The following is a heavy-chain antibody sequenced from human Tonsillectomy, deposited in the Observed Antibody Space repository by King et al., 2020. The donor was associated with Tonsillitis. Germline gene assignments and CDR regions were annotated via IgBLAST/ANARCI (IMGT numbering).Heavy chain of an antibody. D-gene: IGHD3-16*01. V-gene: IGHV3-21*01. CDR3: ESEDNIWGGPSYFNY. CDR2: ISSRGSYT. CDR1: GFTFSIYN. Sequence: VQLVESGGGLVTPGGSLRLSCAASGFTFSIYNMNWVRQAPGKGLEWVSSISSRGSYTFYADSLKGRFTISRDNAKNSLYLQMNSLRAEDTAIYYCESEDNIWGGPSYFNYWGQGTLVTVSS. J-gene: IGHJ4*02.